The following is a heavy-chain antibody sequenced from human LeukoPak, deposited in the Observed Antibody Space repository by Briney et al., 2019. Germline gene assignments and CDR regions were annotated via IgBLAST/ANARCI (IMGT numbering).Heavy chain of an antibody. CDR2: ISSSSSYI. V-gene: IGHV3-21*04. Sequence: GGSLRLSCAASGFTFSSYSMNWVRQAPGKGLEWVSSISSSSSYIYYADSVKGRFTISRDNAKNSLYLQMNSLRAEDTALYYCAKDDSSSWYASMDYWGQGTLVTVSS. J-gene: IGHJ4*02. CDR1: GFTFSSYS. CDR3: AKDDSSSWYASMDY. D-gene: IGHD6-13*01.